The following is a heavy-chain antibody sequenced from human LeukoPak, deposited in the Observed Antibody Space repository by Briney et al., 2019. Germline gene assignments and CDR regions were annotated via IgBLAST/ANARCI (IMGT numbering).Heavy chain of an antibody. J-gene: IGHJ4*02. CDR1: GFTFSSYG. D-gene: IGHD6-19*01. V-gene: IGHV3-30*18. Sequence: PGGSLRLSCAASGFTFSSYGMHWVRQAPGKGLEWVAVISYDGSNKYYADSVKGRFTISRDNSKNTLYLQMNSLRAEDTAVYYCAKAYRAVAGPVDYWGQGTLVTVSS. CDR2: ISYDGSNK. CDR3: AKAYRAVAGPVDY.